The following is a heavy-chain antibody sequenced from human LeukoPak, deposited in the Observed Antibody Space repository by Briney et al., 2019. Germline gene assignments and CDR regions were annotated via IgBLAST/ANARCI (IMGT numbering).Heavy chain of an antibody. Sequence: ASVKVSCKASGYTFTSYGISWVRQAPGQGLEWMGWISAYNGNTNYAQKLQGRVTMTTDTSTSTAYMELRSLRSDDTAVYYCXXXSEDXSGYSFDYWGQGTLVTVSS. J-gene: IGHJ4*02. CDR1: GYTFTSYG. V-gene: IGHV1-18*01. D-gene: IGHD3-22*01. CDR3: XXXSEDXSGYSFDY. CDR2: ISAYNGNT.